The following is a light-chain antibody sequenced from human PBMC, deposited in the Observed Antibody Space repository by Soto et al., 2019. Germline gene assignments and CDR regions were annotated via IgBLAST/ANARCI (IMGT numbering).Light chain of an antibody. CDR2: AAS. CDR1: QSIISW. CDR3: QQAYTLPLT. Sequence: DVQMTQSPSSVSASVGDRVTITCRASQSIISWLAWYQQKSGEAPKLLIYAASSLQSGVPSRFSGSGYGTDFNPTISSLQPEDFATYFCQQAYTLPLTFGGGTKVDIK. V-gene: IGKV1-12*01. J-gene: IGKJ4*01.